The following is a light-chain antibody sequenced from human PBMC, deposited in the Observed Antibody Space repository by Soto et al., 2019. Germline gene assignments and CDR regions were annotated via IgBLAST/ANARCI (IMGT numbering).Light chain of an antibody. CDR1: SSDVGGYDY. Sequence: QSVLAQPPSASGSPGQSVTISCTGTSSDVGGYDYVSWYQQHPGKAPKLLIYDVTARPSGVPARFSGSKSGNTASLTVSGLQAEDEAYYYCSSLAGTNNFELGFGGGTKVTVL. CDR3: SSLAGTNNFELG. CDR2: DVT. J-gene: IGLJ2*01. V-gene: IGLV2-8*01.